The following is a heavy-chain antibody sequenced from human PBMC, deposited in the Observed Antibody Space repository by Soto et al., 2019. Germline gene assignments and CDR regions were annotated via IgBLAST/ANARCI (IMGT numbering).Heavy chain of an antibody. D-gene: IGHD4-17*01. Sequence: ASVKVSCKTSGYTFTEYGISWFRQAPGQGLEWMGWISPYNGKTNYIQEFQDRVTITTDTSSTTVYMDLRTLKSDDTAIYFCARADYGDTKIYSFDHWGQGTLVTVSS. CDR3: ARADYGDTKIYSFDH. CDR1: GYTFTEYG. V-gene: IGHV1-18*01. CDR2: ISPYNGKT. J-gene: IGHJ4*02.